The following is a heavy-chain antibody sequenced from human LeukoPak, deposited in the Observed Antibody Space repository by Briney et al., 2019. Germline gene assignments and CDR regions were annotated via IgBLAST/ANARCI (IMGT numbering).Heavy chain of an antibody. CDR2: ISSSGSTI. J-gene: IGHJ6*03. CDR1: GFTFSDYY. Sequence: GGSLRLSCAASGFTFSDYYMSWIRQAPGKGLEWVSYISSSGSTIYYADSVKGRFTISRDNAKNSLYLQMNSLRAEDTAVYYCARAGIAEYYYYYMDVWGKGTTVTVSS. D-gene: IGHD6-13*01. CDR3: ARAGIAEYYYYYMDV. V-gene: IGHV3-11*04.